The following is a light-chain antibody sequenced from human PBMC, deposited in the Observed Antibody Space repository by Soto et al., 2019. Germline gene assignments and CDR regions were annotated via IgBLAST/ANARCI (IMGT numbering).Light chain of an antibody. Sequence: QPVLTQSPSASASLGASVKLTCTLSSGHSSYAIAWHQQQPERGRRYLMKVDSDGNHTKGDGIPDRFSGSSSGADRYLTSSSLQSEGEADYYCQTWGTGVLVFGGGAKLTVL. V-gene: IGLV4-69*01. CDR2: VDSDGNH. CDR1: SGHSSYA. J-gene: IGLJ2*01. CDR3: QTWGTGVLV.